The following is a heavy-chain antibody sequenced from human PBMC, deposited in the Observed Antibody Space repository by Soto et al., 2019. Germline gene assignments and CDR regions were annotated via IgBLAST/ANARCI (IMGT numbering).Heavy chain of an antibody. J-gene: IGHJ4*02. CDR1: GYTFQNYH. V-gene: IGHV1-46*02. CDR3: ARDLWGSWTVDY. D-gene: IGHD3-16*01. Sequence: QVQLVQSGAEVKEPGASVKVSCKASGYTFQNYHMHWVRQAPGQGLEWMGIIHPSGDTKTYAQRCQGRPAMTRHTSTSTAYIELSSLTSEDTAVYFCARDLWGSWTVDYWGQGTLVTVSS. CDR2: IHPSGDTK.